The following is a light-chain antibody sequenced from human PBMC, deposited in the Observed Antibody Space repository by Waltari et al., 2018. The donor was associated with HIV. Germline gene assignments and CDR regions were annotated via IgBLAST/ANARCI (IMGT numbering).Light chain of an antibody. CDR3: QQRTNWPQNT. CDR2: DAS. V-gene: IGKV3-11*01. Sequence: EIVLTQSPATLSLSPGERATLSCRASHSVITYLAWYQQKPGQAPRLLIFDASNRATGVPPRFRGSGSGTDFTLTISSLEPEDCAVYYCQQRTNWPQNTFGGGTKVEIK. J-gene: IGKJ4*01. CDR1: HSVITY.